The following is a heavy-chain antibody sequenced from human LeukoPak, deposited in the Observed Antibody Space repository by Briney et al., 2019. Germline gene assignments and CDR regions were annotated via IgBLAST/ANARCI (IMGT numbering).Heavy chain of an antibody. CDR3: ARSYCGGDCPYWYFDL. Sequence: PSETLSLTCTVSGGSISSYYWSWLRQPAGKGLEWIGRIYTSGSTNYNPSLKSRVTISVDTSKNQFSLKLSSVTAADTAVYYCARSYCGGDCPYWYFDLWGRGTLVTVSS. CDR1: GGSISSYY. D-gene: IGHD2-21*02. J-gene: IGHJ2*01. CDR2: IYTSGST. V-gene: IGHV4-4*07.